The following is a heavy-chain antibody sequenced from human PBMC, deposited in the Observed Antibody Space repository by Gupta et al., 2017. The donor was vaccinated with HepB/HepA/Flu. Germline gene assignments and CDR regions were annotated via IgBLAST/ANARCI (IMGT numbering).Heavy chain of an antibody. V-gene: IGHV3-15*01. CDR2: IKSKANGETI. CDR1: GFTCSNAW. Sequence: ELQLVESGGGLVKPGGSLRLSCAASGFTCSNAWMNWVRQAPGKGLEWVGRIKSKANGETIDYAAPVKGRFAISRDDSKNTAYLQMNSLKTEDTALYYCTTVLGIAAAGVWGQGTLVTVSS. J-gene: IGHJ4*02. D-gene: IGHD6-13*01. CDR3: TTVLGIAAAGV.